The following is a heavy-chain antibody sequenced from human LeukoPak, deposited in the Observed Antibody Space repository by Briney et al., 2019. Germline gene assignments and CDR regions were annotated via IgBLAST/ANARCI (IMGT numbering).Heavy chain of an antibody. Sequence: SETLSLTCAVYGGSFSSYYWSWIRQSPGKGLEWIAEINHRGDTNYNPSAKSRVTISVDTSKNQFSLKVTSLTAADTAVYYCARGPTISETGYFDYWGQGTLVTISS. CDR1: GGSFSSYY. CDR2: INHRGDT. V-gene: IGHV4-34*01. J-gene: IGHJ4*03. D-gene: IGHD1-1*01. CDR3: ARGPTISETGYFDY.